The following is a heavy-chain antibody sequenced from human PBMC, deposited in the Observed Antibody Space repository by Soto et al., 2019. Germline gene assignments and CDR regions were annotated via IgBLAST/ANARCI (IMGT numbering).Heavy chain of an antibody. CDR2: MNPNSGNT. J-gene: IGHJ5*02. CDR3: ARMATSGTLNWFDP. V-gene: IGHV1-8*01. CDR1: GSTFGNND. Sequence: ASVKVSCKASGSTFGNNDISWVRQATGQGLEWMGWMNPNSGNTGYAQKFQGRVSMTRNTSITTACLELSSLRSDDTAIYYCARMATSGTLNWFDPWGQGTLVTVSS.